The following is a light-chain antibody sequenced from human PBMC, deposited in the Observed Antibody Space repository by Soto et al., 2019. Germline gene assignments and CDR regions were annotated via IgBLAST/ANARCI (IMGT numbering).Light chain of an antibody. CDR2: EVS. Sequence: QSALTQPASVSGSPGQSITISCTGTSSDVGGYNYVSWYQQHPAKAPKLMIYEVSNRPSGVSNRFSGSKSCNTASLTISGLQAEDEGDYYCSSYTSPSTPWVFGGGTKLTVL. CDR1: SSDVGGYNY. J-gene: IGLJ3*02. V-gene: IGLV2-14*01. CDR3: SSYTSPSTPWV.